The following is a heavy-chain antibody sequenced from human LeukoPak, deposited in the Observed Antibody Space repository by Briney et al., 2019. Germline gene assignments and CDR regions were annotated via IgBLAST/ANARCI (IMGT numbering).Heavy chain of an antibody. D-gene: IGHD5-24*01. CDR1: GGSISGSNYY. CDR3: ARHEEEDGYNAKTLDY. J-gene: IGHJ4*02. Sequence: SETLSLTCIVSGGSISGSNYYWGWIRQPPGMGVEWVGSIFYSGRTYVNPSLKSRVTISVDTAKNQFSLRLSSVTAADTAVYYCARHEEEDGYNAKTLDYWGQGALVTVSS. V-gene: IGHV4-39*01. CDR2: IFYSGRT.